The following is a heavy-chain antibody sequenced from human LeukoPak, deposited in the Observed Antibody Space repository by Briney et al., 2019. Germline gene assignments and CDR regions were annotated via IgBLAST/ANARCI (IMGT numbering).Heavy chain of an antibody. J-gene: IGHJ3*02. V-gene: IGHV3-74*01. D-gene: IGHD6-25*01. CDR1: GFTFSGYW. Sequence: GGSLRLSCAASGFTFSGYWMHWVRQAPGKGLVWVSRINSDGSSTSYADPVKGRFTISRDNAKNTLFLQMNSLRAEDTAVYYCARRSAAKDAFDIWGQGTMVTVSS. CDR3: ARRSAAKDAFDI. CDR2: INSDGSST.